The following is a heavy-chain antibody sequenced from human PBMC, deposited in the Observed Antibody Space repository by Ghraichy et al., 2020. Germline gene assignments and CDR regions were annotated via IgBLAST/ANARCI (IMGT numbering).Heavy chain of an antibody. V-gene: IGHV1-46*01. CDR1: GYTFTSYY. CDR3: AREIRGIAARADAFDI. Sequence: ASVKVSCKASGYTFTSYYMHWVRQAPGQGLEWMGIINPSGGSTSYAQKFQGRVTMTRDTSTSTVYMELSSLRSEDTAVYYCAREIRGIAARADAFDIWGQGTMVTVSS. D-gene: IGHD6-13*01. CDR2: INPSGGST. J-gene: IGHJ3*02.